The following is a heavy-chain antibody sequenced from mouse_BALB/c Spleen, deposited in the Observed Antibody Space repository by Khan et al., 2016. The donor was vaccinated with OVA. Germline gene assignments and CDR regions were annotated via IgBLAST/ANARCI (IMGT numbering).Heavy chain of an antibody. CDR1: GYTFTNFG. D-gene: IGHD2-10*01. CDR3: SCPPYFSYVMVY. V-gene: IGHV9-3-1*01. Sequence: QIQLVQSGPELRKPGETVKLSCKASGYTFTNFGMNWVKQAPGKGLKWMGRINTYTGEPTYDDDFKGRFAFSLETSATTAYLQINNLKNEDTGTYIGSCPPYFSYVMVYWGQGTSVTVSS. CDR2: INTYTGEP. J-gene: IGHJ4*01.